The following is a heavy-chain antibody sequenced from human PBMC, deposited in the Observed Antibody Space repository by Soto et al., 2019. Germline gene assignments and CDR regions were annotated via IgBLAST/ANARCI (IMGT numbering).Heavy chain of an antibody. CDR2: INHAEST. V-gene: IGHV4-59*01. D-gene: IGHD3-10*01. Sequence: PSETLSLTCTVSGDSIIGFYWGWFRQPPGKGLEWIGYINHAESTYYSPSLQSRVTISLDSSKTQFSLIQTSVTAADTAVYFCARFRRNYFDSWGQGTLVTVSS. CDR1: GDSIIGFY. J-gene: IGHJ4*02. CDR3: ARFRRNYFDS.